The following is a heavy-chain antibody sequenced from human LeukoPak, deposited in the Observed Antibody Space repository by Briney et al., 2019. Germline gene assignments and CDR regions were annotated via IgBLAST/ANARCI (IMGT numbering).Heavy chain of an antibody. Sequence: PGGSLRLSCAASGFTFSGSGMHWVRQASGKGLEWVGRITGKVNSYATAYAASVKGRFTISREDSNNTAYLQMSSLKTEDTVVYYCTREGVDYWGQGTLVTVSS. V-gene: IGHV3-73*01. CDR3: TREGVDY. J-gene: IGHJ4*02. CDR2: ITGKVNSYAT. D-gene: IGHD1-26*01. CDR1: GFTFSGSG.